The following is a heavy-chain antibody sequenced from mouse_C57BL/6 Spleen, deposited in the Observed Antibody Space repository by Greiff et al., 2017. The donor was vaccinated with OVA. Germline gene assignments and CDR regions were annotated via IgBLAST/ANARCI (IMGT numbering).Heavy chain of an antibody. CDR1: GYTFTSYW. CDR2: IDPSDSYT. CDR3: ARYYGSSYY. V-gene: IGHV1-50*01. D-gene: IGHD1-1*01. Sequence: VQLQQPGAELVKPGASVKLSCKASGYTFTSYWMQWVKQRPGQGLEWIGEIDPSDSYTNYNQKFKGKATLTVDTSSSTAYMQLSSLTSEDSAVYYCARYYGSSYYWGQGTTLTVSS. J-gene: IGHJ2*01.